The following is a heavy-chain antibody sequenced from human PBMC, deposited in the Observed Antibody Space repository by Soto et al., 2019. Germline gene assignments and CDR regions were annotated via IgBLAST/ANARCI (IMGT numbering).Heavy chain of an antibody. Sequence: GGSLRLSCSASGLSVSGSYMSWVRQSPGKGLEWVSVIYGGGSTYYADSVKGRFTISSDTSKNTLYLQMNSLRVEDTAVYYCARGPDFIHSYLEYWGQGTQVTVSS. J-gene: IGHJ4*02. CDR2: IYGGGST. CDR3: ARGPDFIHSYLEY. CDR1: GLSVSGSY. V-gene: IGHV3-53*01. D-gene: IGHD3-3*01.